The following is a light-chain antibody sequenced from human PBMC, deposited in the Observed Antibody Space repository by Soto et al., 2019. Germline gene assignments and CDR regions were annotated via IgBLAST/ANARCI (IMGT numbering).Light chain of an antibody. CDR2: DVS. J-gene: IGLJ1*01. CDR1: SSDVGGYNY. Sequence: QSVLTQPASVSGSPGQSITISCTGTSSDVGGYNYVSWYQHHPGKAPKLMIYDVSDRPSGISDRFSASKSGNTASLTISRLQAEDEAYYCCCLYSSGSPPWVFGTGTKDT. CDR3: CLYSSGSPPWV. V-gene: IGLV2-14*03.